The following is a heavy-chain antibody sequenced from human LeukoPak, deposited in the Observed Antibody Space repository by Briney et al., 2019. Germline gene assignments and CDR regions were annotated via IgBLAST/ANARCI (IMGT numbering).Heavy chain of an antibody. J-gene: IGHJ4*02. CDR3: VRSLGLQAPIDY. CDR1: GGSISSYY. V-gene: IGHV4-59*01. Sequence: SETLSLTCTVSGGSISSYYWNWIRQPPGKGLEWIGYINSSGSTNYNPSLKSRVTMSVDTSKNQFSLRLTSVTAADTAVYYCVRSLGLQAPIDYWGQGTLVTVSS. CDR2: INSSGST. D-gene: IGHD4-11*01.